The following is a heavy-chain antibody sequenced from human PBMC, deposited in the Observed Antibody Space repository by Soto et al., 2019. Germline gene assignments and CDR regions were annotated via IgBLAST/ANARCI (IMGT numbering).Heavy chain of an antibody. CDR1: GGSISSYY. V-gene: IGHV4-59*08. Sequence: QVQLQESGPGLVKPSETLSLTCTVSGGSISSYYWSWIRQPPGKGLEWIGYIYYSGSTNYNPSLKSRVTISVDTSKNQFSLKLSSVTAADTAVYYCARRYGVYFDYWCQGTLVTVSS. CDR3: ARRYGVYFDY. D-gene: IGHD4-17*01. J-gene: IGHJ4*02. CDR2: IYYSGST.